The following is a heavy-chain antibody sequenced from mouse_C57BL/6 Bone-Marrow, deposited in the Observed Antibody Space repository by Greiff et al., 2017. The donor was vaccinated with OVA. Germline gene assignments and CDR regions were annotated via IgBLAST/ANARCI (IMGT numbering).Heavy chain of an antibody. CDR3: ARIDYYYGSSFRGY. Sequence: QVQLQQPGAELVKPGASVKLSCKASGYTFTSYWMHWVKQRPGQGLEWIGMIHPNSGSTNYNEKFKSKATLTVDKPSSTAYMQLSSLTSEDSAVYYCARIDYYYGSSFRGYWGQGTTLTVSS. D-gene: IGHD1-1*01. V-gene: IGHV1-64*01. CDR2: IHPNSGST. J-gene: IGHJ2*01. CDR1: GYTFTSYW.